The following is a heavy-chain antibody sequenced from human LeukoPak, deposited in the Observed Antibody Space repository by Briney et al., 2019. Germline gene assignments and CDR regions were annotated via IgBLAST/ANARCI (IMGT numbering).Heavy chain of an antibody. V-gene: IGHV4-31*03. CDR2: IYYSGST. CDR3: ARDTAVPAATHYYYHGMDV. CDR1: GGSISRGGYY. D-gene: IGHD2-2*01. J-gene: IGHJ6*02. Sequence: PSETLSLTCTVSGGSISRGGYYWSWVRQHPGTGLEWIEYIYYSGSTYYNPSLKSRVTISVDTSKNQFSLKLSSVTAADTAVYYCARDTAVPAATHYYYHGMDVWGQGTTVTVSS.